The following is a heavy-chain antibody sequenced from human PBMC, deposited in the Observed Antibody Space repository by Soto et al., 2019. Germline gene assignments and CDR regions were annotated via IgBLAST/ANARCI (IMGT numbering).Heavy chain of an antibody. D-gene: IGHD4-17*01. J-gene: IGHJ4*02. Sequence: QVQLQESGPGLVKPSETPSLTCTVSGGSISSYYWSWIRQPPGKGLEWIGYIYYSGSTNYNPSLTSRVTISVDTSKNQFSLKLSSVTAADTAVYYCARRYGASFDYWGQGTLVTVSS. CDR3: ARRYGASFDY. CDR2: IYYSGST. V-gene: IGHV4-59*01. CDR1: GGSISSYY.